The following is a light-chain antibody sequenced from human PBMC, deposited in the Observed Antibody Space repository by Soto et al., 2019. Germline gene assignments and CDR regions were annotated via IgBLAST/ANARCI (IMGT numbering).Light chain of an antibody. J-gene: IGLJ2*01. CDR1: SSDVGAYNF. CDR2: DVS. CDR3: SSYATSRSVV. V-gene: IGLV2-14*01. Sequence: QSALTQPASVSGSPGQSITISCTGTSSDVGAYNFVSWYQQHPGKAPKLMIYDVSHRPSGVSNRFSGSKSGNTASLTISGLQAEDEADYYCSSYATSRSVVFGGGTKLTVL.